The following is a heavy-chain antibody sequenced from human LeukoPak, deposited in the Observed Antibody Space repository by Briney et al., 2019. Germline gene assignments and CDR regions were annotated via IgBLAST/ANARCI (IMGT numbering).Heavy chain of an antibody. CDR2: INPNSGGT. D-gene: IGHD2-2*01. V-gene: IGHV1-2*02. CDR3: ARLLVVPAANWFDP. Sequence: ASVKVSCKASGYTFTGYYMHWVRQAPGQGLEWMGWINPNSGGTNYAQKFQGRVTMTRATSISTAYMELSRLRSDDTAVYYCARLLVVPAANWFDPWGQGTLVTVSS. CDR1: GYTFTGYY. J-gene: IGHJ5*02.